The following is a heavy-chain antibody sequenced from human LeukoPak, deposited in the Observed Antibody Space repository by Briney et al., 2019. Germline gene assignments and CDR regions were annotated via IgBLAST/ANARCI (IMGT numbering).Heavy chain of an antibody. CDR1: GYTFTSYG. Sequence: ASVKVSCKASGYTFTSYGFSRVRQAPGQGLEWMGWISADNDNTNYAQKFQGRVTMTTDTSTSIVYMDLRSLRSDDTAVYYCARGSGPFDYWGQGTLVTVSS. CDR3: ARGSGPFDY. J-gene: IGHJ4*02. CDR2: ISADNDNT. D-gene: IGHD2-15*01. V-gene: IGHV1-18*01.